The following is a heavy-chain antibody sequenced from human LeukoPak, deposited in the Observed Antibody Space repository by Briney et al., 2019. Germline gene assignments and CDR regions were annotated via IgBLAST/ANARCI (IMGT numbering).Heavy chain of an antibody. CDR3: ARDYGGNSYYFDY. D-gene: IGHD4-23*01. V-gene: IGHV4-39*02. CDR1: GXSISSSNYY. J-gene: IGHJ4*02. Sequence: SETLSLTCTVSGXSISSSNYYWGWIRQPPGKGLEWIGSIYHSGSTYSNPSLKSRVTISVDTSKNQFSLKLSSVSAADTAVFYCARDYGGNSYYFDYWGQGTLVTVSS. CDR2: IYHSGST.